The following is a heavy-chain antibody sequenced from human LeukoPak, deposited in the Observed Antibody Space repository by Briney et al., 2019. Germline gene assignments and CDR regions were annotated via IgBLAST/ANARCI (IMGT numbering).Heavy chain of an antibody. CDR3: AKSRTSTAYFNFDY. D-gene: IGHD3-22*01. CDR1: GFTFSSSA. J-gene: IGHJ4*02. Sequence: GGSLRLSCAASGFTFSSSAMSWVRQAPGKGLEWVSAISNNGGYTYYADSVQGRFTISRDNSKSTLCLQMNSLRAEDTAVYYCAKSRTSTAYFNFDYWGQGTLVTVSS. V-gene: IGHV3-23*01. CDR2: ISNNGGYT.